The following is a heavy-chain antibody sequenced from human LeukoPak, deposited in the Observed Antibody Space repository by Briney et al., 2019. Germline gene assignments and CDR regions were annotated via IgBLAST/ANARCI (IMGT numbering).Heavy chain of an antibody. CDR1: GYTFTGYY. CDR2: INPDSGGT. Sequence: GASVKVSCKASGYTFTGYYMHWVRQAPGQGLEWMGWINPDSGGTNYAQKFQGRVTMTRDTSISTAYMELRSLRSDDTAVYYCARIIPAANWNGMDVWGQGTTVTVSS. D-gene: IGHD2-2*01. J-gene: IGHJ6*02. V-gene: IGHV1-2*02. CDR3: ARIIPAANWNGMDV.